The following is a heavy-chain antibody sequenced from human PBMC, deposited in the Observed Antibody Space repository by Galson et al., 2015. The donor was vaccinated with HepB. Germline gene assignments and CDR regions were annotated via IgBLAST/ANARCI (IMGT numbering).Heavy chain of an antibody. CDR3: ANSWELPYYFDY. V-gene: IGHV3-23*01. CDR1: GSTFSSFA. CDR2: ISGSGNST. Sequence: SLRLSCAASGSTFSSFAMFWVRQAPGKGLEWVSAISGSGNSTYYADSLKGRFTISRDNSKNTLYLQMNSLRAEDTAVYYCANSWELPYYFDYWGQGTLVTVSS. D-gene: IGHD1-26*01. J-gene: IGHJ4*02.